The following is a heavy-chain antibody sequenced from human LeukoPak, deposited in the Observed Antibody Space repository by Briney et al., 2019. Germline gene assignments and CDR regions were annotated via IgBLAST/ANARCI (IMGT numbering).Heavy chain of an antibody. V-gene: IGHV3-21*01. Sequence: PGGSLILSCASSGFTLSTYSMNSVRQAPGRGLEWDPSISSSSKHIYYAETVKGRFTISRDESKNTLSLQMNSLRSEDTAVYYCARDLDIVVAPASWFYHWGQGTLVTVSS. CDR1: GFTLSTYS. CDR3: ARDLDIVVAPASWFYH. D-gene: IGHD2-2*03. CDR2: ISSSSKHI. J-gene: IGHJ5*02.